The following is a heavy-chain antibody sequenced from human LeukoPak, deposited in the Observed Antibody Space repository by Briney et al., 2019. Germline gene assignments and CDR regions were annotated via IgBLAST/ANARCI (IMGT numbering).Heavy chain of an antibody. V-gene: IGHV3-7*01. CDR1: GFTFSTYW. CDR3: SSARTRTVGLQLGSRLDY. D-gene: IGHD2-15*01. Sequence: GGSLRLSCEASGFTFSTYWMSWVRQAPGKGLEWVANIKQDGSEKYYVDSVKGRFTISRDNAKNSLYLQMNSLRAEDTAVYYCSSARTRTVGLQLGSRLDYWCRGTRVMVSA. CDR2: IKQDGSEK. J-gene: IGHJ4*02.